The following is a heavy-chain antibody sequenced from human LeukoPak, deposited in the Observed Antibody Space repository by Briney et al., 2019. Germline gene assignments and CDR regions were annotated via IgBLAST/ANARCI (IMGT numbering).Heavy chain of an antibody. V-gene: IGHV3-21*01. D-gene: IGHD2-15*01. CDR3: ARRFVVVAAQDAFDI. J-gene: IGHJ3*02. CDR2: ISSSSSYI. CDR1: GFTFSIYG. Sequence: GGSLRLSCAASGFTFSIYGMNWVRQAPGKGLEWVSSISSSSSYIYYADSLKGRFTVSRDNAKNSLLLQMHSLRAEDTAVYYCARRFVVVAAQDAFDIWGQGTMVTVSS.